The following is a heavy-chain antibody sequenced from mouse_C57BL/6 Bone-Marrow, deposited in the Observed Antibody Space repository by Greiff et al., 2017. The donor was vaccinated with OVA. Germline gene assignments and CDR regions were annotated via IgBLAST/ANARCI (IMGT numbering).Heavy chain of an antibody. V-gene: IGHV1-50*01. Sequence: QVQLKQPGAELVKPGASVKLSCKASGYTFTSYWMQWVKQRPGQGLEWIGEIDPSDSYTNYNQKFKGKATVTVDTSSSTAYMQLSSLTSEDSAVYYFASAVFAYWGQGTLVTVSA. J-gene: IGHJ3*01. CDR1: GYTFTSYW. CDR3: ASAVFAY. CDR2: IDPSDSYT.